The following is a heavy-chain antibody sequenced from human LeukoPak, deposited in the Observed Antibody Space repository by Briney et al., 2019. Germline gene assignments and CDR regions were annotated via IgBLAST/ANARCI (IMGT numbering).Heavy chain of an antibody. Sequence: LSLTCTVSGASISSYYWSWIRQPPGKGLEWVSGISWNSGSIGYADSVKGRFTISRDNAKNSLYLQMNSLRAEDTALYYCAKEGGSGWYMGDDYWGQGTLVTVSS. V-gene: IGHV3-9*01. D-gene: IGHD6-19*01. CDR1: GASISSYY. CDR3: AKEGGSGWYMGDDY. CDR2: ISWNSGSI. J-gene: IGHJ4*02.